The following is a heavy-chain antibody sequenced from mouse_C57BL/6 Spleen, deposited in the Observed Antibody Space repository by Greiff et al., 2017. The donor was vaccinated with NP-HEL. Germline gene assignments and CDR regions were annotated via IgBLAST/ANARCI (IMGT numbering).Heavy chain of an antibody. D-gene: IGHD2-5*01. Sequence: EVQLQQSGTVLARPGASVKMSCKTSGYTFTSYWMHWVKQRPGQGLEWIGAIYPGNSDTSYNQKFKGKAKLTAVTSASTAYMELSSLTNEDSAVYYCTEGGYYSNPYAMDYWGQGTSVTVSS. J-gene: IGHJ4*01. CDR3: TEGGYYSNPYAMDY. CDR1: GYTFTSYW. V-gene: IGHV1-5*01. CDR2: IYPGNSDT.